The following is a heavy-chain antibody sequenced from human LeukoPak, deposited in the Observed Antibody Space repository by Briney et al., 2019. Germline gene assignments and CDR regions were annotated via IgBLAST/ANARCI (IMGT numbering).Heavy chain of an antibody. V-gene: IGHV1-46*01. CDR1: GYIFTSYN. D-gene: IGHD3-22*01. CDR2: INSSGGST. CDR3: ARDRNKYYYDSSGYYFEHFDY. Sequence: ASVKVSCKASGYIFTSYNMYWVRQAPGQGLEWMGIINSSGGSTNYAQKFQGRVTMTRDTSTSTVYMELSSLRSEDTAVYYCARDRNKYYYDSSGYYFEHFDYWGQGTLVTVSS. J-gene: IGHJ4*02.